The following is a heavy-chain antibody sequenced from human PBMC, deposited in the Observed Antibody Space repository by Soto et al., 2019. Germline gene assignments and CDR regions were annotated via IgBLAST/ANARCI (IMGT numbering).Heavy chain of an antibody. CDR2: ISHSGST. CDR1: GASFSDYF. J-gene: IGHJ5*02. D-gene: IGHD2-15*01. V-gene: IGHV4-34*01. CDR3: ARGWGTPPHWFDP. Sequence: SETLSLTCAVHGASFSDYFWSWIRQPPGKGLEWIGEISHSGSTNYNPSLKSRVTISVDTSKNQFSLKLKSVTAADTAVYYCARGWGTPPHWFDPWGLGTLVTVSS.